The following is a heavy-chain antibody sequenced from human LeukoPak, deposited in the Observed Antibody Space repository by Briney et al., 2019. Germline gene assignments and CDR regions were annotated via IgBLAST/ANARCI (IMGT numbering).Heavy chain of an antibody. CDR1: GFTFSSYG. J-gene: IGHJ6*04. Sequence: GGSLRLSCAASGFTFSSYGMHWVRQAPGKGLEWVAVISYDGSNKYYADSVKGRFTISRDNSKNTLYLQMNSLRAEDTAVYYCAKSERRDYYYGVDVWGKGTTVTVSS. V-gene: IGHV3-30*18. CDR3: AKSERRDYYYGVDV. CDR2: ISYDGSNK. D-gene: IGHD1-1*01.